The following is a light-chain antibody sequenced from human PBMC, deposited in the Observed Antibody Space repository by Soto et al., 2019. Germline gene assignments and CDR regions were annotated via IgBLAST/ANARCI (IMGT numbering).Light chain of an antibody. CDR3: QQAHSFPLT. CDR2: AAS. CDR1: QNINYW. J-gene: IGKJ4*01. V-gene: IGKV1D-12*01. Sequence: DIQMTQSPSLVSASVGERVTITCRASQNINYWLAWYQVKPGKAPEPLIYAASSLQPGVPSRFSGSGSGTEFTLTIVGLQPEDFATYYCQQAHSFPLTFGGGTKVEI.